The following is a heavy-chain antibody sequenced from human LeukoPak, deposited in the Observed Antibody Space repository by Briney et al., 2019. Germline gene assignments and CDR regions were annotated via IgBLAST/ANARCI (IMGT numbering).Heavy chain of an antibody. CDR2: INTNSGGT. Sequence: ASVNVTFKCSGYTFTCYYMHWVRQAPGQGVEWVGCINTNSGGTNYAQKFQGRVTMTRDTSISTAYMELSRLRSDDTAVYYCARDLDSSGYYSYFDYWGQGTLVTVSS. CDR3: ARDLDSSGYYSYFDY. CDR1: GYTFTCYY. D-gene: IGHD3-22*01. V-gene: IGHV1-2*02. J-gene: IGHJ4*02.